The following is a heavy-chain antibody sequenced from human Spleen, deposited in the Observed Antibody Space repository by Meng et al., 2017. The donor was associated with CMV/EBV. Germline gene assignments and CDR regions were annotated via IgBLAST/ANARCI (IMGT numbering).Heavy chain of an antibody. D-gene: IGHD2-2*02. CDR3: ARAYCSSTSCYNWDRDYYYYGMDV. J-gene: IGHJ6*02. V-gene: IGHV1-18*01. CDR2: ISAYNGNT. Sequence: ASVKVSCKASGYTFTSYGISWVRQAPGQGIEWMGWISAYNGNTNYAQKLQGRVTMTTDTSTSTAYMELRSLRSDDTAVYYCARAYCSSTSCYNWDRDYYYYGMDVWGQGTTVTVSS. CDR1: GYTFTSYG.